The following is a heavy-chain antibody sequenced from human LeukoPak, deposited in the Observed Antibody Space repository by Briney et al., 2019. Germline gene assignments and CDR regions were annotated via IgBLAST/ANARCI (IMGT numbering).Heavy chain of an antibody. CDR3: ARRREDSGSYRTRIYDY. Sequence: GESLKISCKGSGYSFTSYWIGWVRQMPGKGLEWMRIIYPGDSDTRYSPSFQGQVTISADKSISTAYLQWSSLKASDTAMYYCARRREDSGSYRTRIYDYWGQGTLVTVSS. J-gene: IGHJ4*02. CDR1: GYSFTSYW. D-gene: IGHD1-26*01. V-gene: IGHV5-51*01. CDR2: IYPGDSDT.